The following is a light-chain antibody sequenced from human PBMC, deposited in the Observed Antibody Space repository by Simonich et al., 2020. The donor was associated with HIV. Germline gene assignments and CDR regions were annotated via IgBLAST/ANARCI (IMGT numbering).Light chain of an antibody. CDR1: SSDVGSYNL. Sequence: QSALTQPASVSGSPGQSITISCTGTSSDVGSYNLVSWYQQHPGKAPKLMIYEDNRRPSGVSNRFSGSKSGNTASRTISGLQAEDEADYYCCSSAGSRVFGGGTKLTVL. CDR2: EDN. J-gene: IGLJ3*02. V-gene: IGLV2-23*01. CDR3: CSSAGSRV.